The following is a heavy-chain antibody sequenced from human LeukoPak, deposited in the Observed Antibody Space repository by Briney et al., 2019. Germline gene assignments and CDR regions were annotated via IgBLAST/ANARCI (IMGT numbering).Heavy chain of an antibody. V-gene: IGHV3-64D*06. CDR1: GFTFTSYA. CDR2: ISSNGGST. J-gene: IGHJ3*02. CDR3: VKSIVGATTGRRAFDI. D-gene: IGHD1-26*01. Sequence: GGSLRLSCSASGFTFTSYAMHWVRQAPGKGLEYVSTISSNGGSTYYADSEKGRFTISRDNSKNTLYLQMSSLRVEDTAVYYCVKSIVGATTGRRAFDIWGQGTMVTVSS.